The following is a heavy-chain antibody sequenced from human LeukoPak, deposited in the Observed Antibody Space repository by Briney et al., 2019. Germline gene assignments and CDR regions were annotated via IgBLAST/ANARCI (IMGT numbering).Heavy chain of an antibody. Sequence: PGGSLRLSCAASGFTLSTYSMNWVRQAPGKGLEWVSYISSGSSNIYYADSVKGRFTISRDNAKNSLYLQINSLRAEDTAVYYCARGVDWFDPWGQGTLVTVSS. D-gene: IGHD2-21*01. J-gene: IGHJ5*02. CDR1: GFTLSTYS. CDR2: ISSGSSNI. V-gene: IGHV3-48*04. CDR3: ARGVDWFDP.